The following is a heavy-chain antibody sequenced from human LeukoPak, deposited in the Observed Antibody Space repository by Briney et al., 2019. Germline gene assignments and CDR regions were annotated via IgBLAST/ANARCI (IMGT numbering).Heavy chain of an antibody. CDR1: GYTFNSYA. CDR2: ISGSGTST. Sequence: GGSLRLSCTASGYTFNSYAMSWVRQAPGKGLEWVSGISGSGTSTYYADSVKGRFTISRDNSKNTPYLQMNSLRAEDTAPYYCAKEPASGSCFDYWGQGTWSPSPQ. CDR3: AKEPASGSCFDY. J-gene: IGHJ4*02. V-gene: IGHV3-23*01. D-gene: IGHD3-10*01.